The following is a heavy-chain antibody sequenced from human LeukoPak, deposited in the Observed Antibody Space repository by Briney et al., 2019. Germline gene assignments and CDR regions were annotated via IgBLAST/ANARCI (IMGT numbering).Heavy chain of an antibody. CDR1: GLTFSTYW. Sequence: PGGSLRLSCAASGLTFSTYWMHWVRQAPGKGLVWVSRISSDGSITSYADSVKGRFTISRDNAKNTLYLQMNSLRAEDTAVYYCAKDPADGPPGDPHSYYFDYWGQGTLVTVSS. CDR2: ISSDGSIT. J-gene: IGHJ4*02. CDR3: AKDPADGPPGDPHSYYFDY. V-gene: IGHV3-74*01. D-gene: IGHD3-16*01.